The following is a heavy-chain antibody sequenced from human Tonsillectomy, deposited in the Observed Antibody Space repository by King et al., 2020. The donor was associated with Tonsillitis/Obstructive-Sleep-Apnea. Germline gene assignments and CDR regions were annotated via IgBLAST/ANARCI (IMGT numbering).Heavy chain of an antibody. D-gene: IGHD3-3*01. V-gene: IGHV4-39*01. J-gene: IGHJ6*02. CDR1: GGSISSSSYY. Sequence: QLQESGPGLVKPSETLSLTCTVSGGSISSSSYYWGWIRQPPGKGLEWIGSIYYSGSTDYNSSLKSRVTISVDTSKNQFSLKLSSVTAADTAVYYCARQDDFWRGYDSDYYGMDVWGQGTTVTVSS. CDR2: IYYSGST. CDR3: ARQDDFWRGYDSDYYGMDV.